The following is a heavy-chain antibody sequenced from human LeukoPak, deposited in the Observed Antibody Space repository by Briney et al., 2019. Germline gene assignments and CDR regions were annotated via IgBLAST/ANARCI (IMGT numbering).Heavy chain of an antibody. CDR2: ISSSSTI. Sequence: GGSLRLSCAASGFTFSSYSMNWVRQAPGKGLEWVSYISSSSTIYYADSVKGRFTISRDNAKNSLYLQMNSLRDEDTAVYYCARVGTMVRGLNYYYGMDVWGQGTTVTVSS. J-gene: IGHJ6*02. CDR1: GFTFSSYS. D-gene: IGHD3-10*01. V-gene: IGHV3-48*02. CDR3: ARVGTMVRGLNYYYGMDV.